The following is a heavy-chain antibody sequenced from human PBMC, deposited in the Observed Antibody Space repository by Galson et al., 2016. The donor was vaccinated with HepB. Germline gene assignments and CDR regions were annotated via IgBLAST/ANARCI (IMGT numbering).Heavy chain of an antibody. V-gene: IGHV1-18*01. D-gene: IGHD4/OR15-4a*01. CDR3: ARDRGATGWLEAIDI. Sequence: SVKVSCKASGYTFTSFGISWVRQAPGQGLEWMGWVSPYNFDSKYAQKFQGRLSMATDRSASSTFMELTSLTSDDTAIYYCARDRGATGWLEAIDIWGQGTMVTVSS. CDR2: VSPYNFDS. CDR1: GYTFTSFG. J-gene: IGHJ3*02.